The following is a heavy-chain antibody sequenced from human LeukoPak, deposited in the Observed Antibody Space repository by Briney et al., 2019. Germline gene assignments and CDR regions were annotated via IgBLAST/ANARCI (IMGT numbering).Heavy chain of an antibody. Sequence: ESGPTLVKPTQTLTLTCTFSGFSLSTSGVGVGWIRQPPGKALEWLALIYWNDDKRYSPSLKSRLTITKDTSENQVVLTMTNMDPVDTATYYCAHSGYYYDSSGYFHFFDYWGQGTLVTVSS. CDR3: AHSGYYYDSSGYFHFFDY. V-gene: IGHV2-5*01. D-gene: IGHD3-22*01. CDR1: GFSLSTSGVG. J-gene: IGHJ4*02. CDR2: IYWNDDK.